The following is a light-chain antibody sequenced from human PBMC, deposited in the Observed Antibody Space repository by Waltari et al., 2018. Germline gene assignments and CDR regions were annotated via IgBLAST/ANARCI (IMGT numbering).Light chain of an antibody. CDR3: SSYTSTSTWV. J-gene: IGLJ3*02. CDR2: SVT. Sequence: QSALAPPPPVSHSPGQSITLPCPPTSVVVAGFNYVPWYQQHPGKAPKLIIYSVTIRPSGVSDRFSGSKSGNTASLTISGLQAEDEAYYCCSSYTSTSTWVFGRGTKLTVL. CDR1: SVVVAGFNY. V-gene: IGLV2-14*03.